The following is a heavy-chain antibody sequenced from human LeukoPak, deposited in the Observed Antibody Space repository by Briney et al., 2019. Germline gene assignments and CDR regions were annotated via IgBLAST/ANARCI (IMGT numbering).Heavy chain of an antibody. V-gene: IGHV6-1*01. CDR2: TYYRSKWYN. Sequence: SQTLSLTCAISGDTVTNKRSAWNWIRQSPSRDLEWLGRTYYRSKWYNDYAVSVKSRITINPDTSKNQFSLQLNSVSPEDTAVYYCARVNSWTEEPDTGFDYWGQGILVTVSS. CDR1: GDTVTNKRSA. CDR3: ARVNSWTEEPDTGFDY. D-gene: IGHD1-14*01. J-gene: IGHJ4*02.